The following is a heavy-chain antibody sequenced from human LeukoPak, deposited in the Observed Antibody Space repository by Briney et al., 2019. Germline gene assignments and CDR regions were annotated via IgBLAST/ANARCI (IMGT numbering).Heavy chain of an antibody. CDR2: IYHSGST. D-gene: IGHD3-3*01. J-gene: IGHJ3*02. Sequence: SETLSLTCAVSGGSISSGGYSWSWIRQPPGKGLGWIGYIYHSGSTYYNPSLKSRVTISVDRSKNQFSLKLSSVTAADTAVYYCASRTIPGGAFDIWGQGTMVTVSS. CDR1: GGSISSGGYS. V-gene: IGHV4-30-2*01. CDR3: ASRTIPGGAFDI.